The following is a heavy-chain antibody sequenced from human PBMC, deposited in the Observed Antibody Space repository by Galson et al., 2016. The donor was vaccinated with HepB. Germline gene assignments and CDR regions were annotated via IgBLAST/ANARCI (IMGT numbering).Heavy chain of an antibody. CDR2: VYYTGNT. J-gene: IGHJ6*02. V-gene: IGHV4-39*07. Sequence: ETLSLTCSVSGGSIRNSNSYWGWIRQTPGKGLEWIGNVYYTGNTYYNPSLMSRVTISVDPSKNQFSLKLTSVTAADTAIYFCSRERGGENYPYGMDVWGQGTTVSVSS. CDR3: SRERGGENYPYGMDV. D-gene: IGHD3-16*01. CDR1: GGSIRNSNSY.